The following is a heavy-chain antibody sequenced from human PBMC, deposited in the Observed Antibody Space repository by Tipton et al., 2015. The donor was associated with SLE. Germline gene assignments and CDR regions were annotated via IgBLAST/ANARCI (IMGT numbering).Heavy chain of an antibody. V-gene: IGHV4-30-4*01. J-gene: IGHJ4*02. CDR1: GVSISTGGHY. CDR3: ARGKTRVEY. CDR2: IFHNGST. D-gene: IGHD1-14*01. Sequence: TLSLTCTVSGVSISTGGHYWSWVRQHPGKGLEFIGYIFHNGSTIYNPSLKSRVTISVDTSKNQVSLKLNSVTAADTAVYYCARGKTRVEYWGQGTLVTVSS.